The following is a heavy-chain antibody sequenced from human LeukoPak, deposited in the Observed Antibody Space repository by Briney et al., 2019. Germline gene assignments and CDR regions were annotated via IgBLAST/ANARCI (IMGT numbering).Heavy chain of an antibody. CDR1: GGTFSSYA. Sequence: SVKVSCKASGGTFSSYAISWVRQAPGQGLEWMGGIIPIFGTANYAQKFQGRVTITRDTSASTAYMELSSLRSEDTAVYYCARVYGSGSYLVYWGQGTLVTVSS. V-gene: IGHV1-69*05. J-gene: IGHJ4*02. CDR3: ARVYGSGSYLVY. D-gene: IGHD3-10*01. CDR2: IIPIFGTA.